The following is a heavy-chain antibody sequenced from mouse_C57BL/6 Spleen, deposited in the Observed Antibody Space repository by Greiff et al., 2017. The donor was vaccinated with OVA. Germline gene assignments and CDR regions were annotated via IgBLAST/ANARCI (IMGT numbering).Heavy chain of an antibody. CDR2: INPYNGGT. CDR1: GYTFTDYY. V-gene: IGHV1-19*01. CDR3: ARDYGKRYFDV. J-gene: IGHJ1*03. D-gene: IGHD2-1*01. Sequence: EVQLQQSGPVLVKPGASVKMSCKASGYTFTDYYMNWVKQSHGKSLEWIGVINPYNGGTSYNQKFKGKATLTVDKSSSTAYMELNSLTSEDSAVYYCARDYGKRYFDVWGTGTTVTVSS.